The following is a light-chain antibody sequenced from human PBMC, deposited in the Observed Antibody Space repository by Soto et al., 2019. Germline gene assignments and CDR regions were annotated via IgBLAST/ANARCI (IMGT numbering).Light chain of an antibody. CDR3: CSYAGRYTYV. J-gene: IGLJ1*01. V-gene: IGLV2-11*01. CDR1: SSDVGGYNY. Sequence: QSALTQPRSVPGSPGQSVTISCTGTSSDVGGYNYVSWYQQHPGKAPKLMIYDVSKRPSGVPDRFSGSKSGNTASLTISGLQDEDEADYYCCSYAGRYTYVFGTGTKVTV. CDR2: DVS.